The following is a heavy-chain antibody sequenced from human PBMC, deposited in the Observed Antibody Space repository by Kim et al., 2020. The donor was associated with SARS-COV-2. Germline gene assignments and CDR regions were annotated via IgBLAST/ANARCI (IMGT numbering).Heavy chain of an antibody. CDR2: ISYDGSNK. J-gene: IGHJ5*02. CDR3: AKSDLYSSSWYSILSWFDP. V-gene: IGHV3-30*18. D-gene: IGHD6-13*01. CDR1: GFTFSSYG. Sequence: GGSLRLSCAASGFTFSSYGMHWVRQAPGKGLEWVAVISYDGSNKYYADSVKGRFTISRDNSKNTLYLQMNSLRAEDTAVYYCAKSDLYSSSWYSILSWFDPWGQGTLVTVSS.